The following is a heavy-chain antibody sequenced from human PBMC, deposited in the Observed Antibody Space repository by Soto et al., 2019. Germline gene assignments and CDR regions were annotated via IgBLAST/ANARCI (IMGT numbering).Heavy chain of an antibody. Sequence: GESLKISCAASGFTFSSYAMSWVRQAPGKGLEWVSAISGSGGSTYYADSVKGRFTISRDNSKNTLYLQMNSLRAEDTAVYYCAKEGPPAGYLNNWFDPWGQGTLVTVSS. CDR2: ISGSGGST. V-gene: IGHV3-23*01. D-gene: IGHD5-12*01. CDR1: GFTFSSYA. J-gene: IGHJ5*02. CDR3: AKEGPPAGYLNNWFDP.